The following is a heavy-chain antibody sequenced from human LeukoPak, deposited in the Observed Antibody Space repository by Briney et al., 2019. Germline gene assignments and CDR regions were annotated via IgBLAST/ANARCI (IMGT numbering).Heavy chain of an antibody. CDR1: GGSFSGYY. V-gene: IGHV4-34*01. J-gene: IGHJ4*02. CDR2: INHSGST. D-gene: IGHD3-9*01. Sequence: SETLSLPCAVYGGSFSGYYWSWIRQPPGKGLEWIGEINHSGSTNYYPSLKSRVTISGDTYKNQFSLKLSSVIAAHKAVYYCAREWILTSYDYWGQGTLVTVSS. CDR3: AREWILTSYDY.